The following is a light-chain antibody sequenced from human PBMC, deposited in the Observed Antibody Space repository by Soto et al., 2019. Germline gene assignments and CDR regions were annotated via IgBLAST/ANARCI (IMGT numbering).Light chain of an antibody. CDR1: SSDVGGYNY. CDR3: SSYTSGSTYV. Sequence: QSALTQPASVSGSPGQSITLSCTGTSSDVGGYNYVSWYQQHTGKAPKLMIYDVSNRPSRVSNRFSGTKSGNTASLTISGLQSEYWADYYCSSYTSGSTYVFGTGTKITVL. V-gene: IGLV2-14*01. J-gene: IGLJ1*01. CDR2: DVS.